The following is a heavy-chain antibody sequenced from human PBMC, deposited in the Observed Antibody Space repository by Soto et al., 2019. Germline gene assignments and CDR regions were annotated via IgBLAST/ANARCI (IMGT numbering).Heavy chain of an antibody. CDR3: PRLEVNSYYPGMDV. J-gene: IGHJ6*01. CDR2: ISAYNGNT. Sequence: GASVKVSCKASGYTFTSYGISWVRQATGQGLEWMGWISAYNGNTNYAQKLQGRVTMTTVASTSTAYMELRSLRSHHTGVYSCPRLEVNSYYPGMDVWGQGTTVPVS. CDR1: GYTFTSYG. V-gene: IGHV1-18*01.